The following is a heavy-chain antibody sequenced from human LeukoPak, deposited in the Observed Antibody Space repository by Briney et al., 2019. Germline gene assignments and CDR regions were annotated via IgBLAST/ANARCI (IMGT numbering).Heavy chain of an antibody. V-gene: IGHV1-69*04. CDR1: GGTFSSYA. J-gene: IGHJ4*02. D-gene: IGHD2-21*02. CDR3: ARVSDWGSTYYFDY. Sequence: SVKVSCKASGGTFSSYAISWVRQAPGQGLEWMGRIIPILGIANYAQKFQGRVTITADKSTSTAYMELSSLRSEDTAVYYCARVSDWGSTYYFDYWGQGTLVTVSS. CDR2: IIPILGIA.